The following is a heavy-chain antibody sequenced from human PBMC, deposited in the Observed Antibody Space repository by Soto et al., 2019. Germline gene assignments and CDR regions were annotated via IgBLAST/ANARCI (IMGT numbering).Heavy chain of an antibody. Sequence: GGSLRLSCAASGFTFSSYGMHWVRQAPGKGLGWVAVIWYDGSNKYYADSVKGRFTISRDNSKNTLYLQMNSLRAEDTAMYYCARHDWFDPWGQGTLVTVSS. CDR3: ARHDWFDP. J-gene: IGHJ5*02. CDR2: IWYDGSNK. CDR1: GFTFSSYG. D-gene: IGHD6-6*01. V-gene: IGHV3-33*01.